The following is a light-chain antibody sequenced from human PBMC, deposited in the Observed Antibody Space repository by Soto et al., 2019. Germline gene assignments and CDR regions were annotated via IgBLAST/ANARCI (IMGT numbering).Light chain of an antibody. J-gene: IGLJ1*01. V-gene: IGLV2-14*01. CDR3: SSYTSSSTLDV. Sequence: QSALTQPASVSGSPGQPITISCTGTNSDIGTYNYVSWYQQHPGQAPKLIIYDVINRPSEISNRFSGYKSGNTASLTISGLQAEDEADYYCSSYTSSSTLDVFGTGTKVTVL. CDR2: DVI. CDR1: NSDIGTYNY.